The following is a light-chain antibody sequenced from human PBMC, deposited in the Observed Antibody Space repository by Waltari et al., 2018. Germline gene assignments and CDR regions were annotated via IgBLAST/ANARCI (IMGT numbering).Light chain of an antibody. CDR2: EDN. CDR3: YSTDIQGDPS. Sequence: YDPTQPPSAAVSPGQPARITCSGDAFPRIYAYWYQQKSGQAPVLVIYEDNKRPSGIPERFSGSSSGTMATLTLSGAQVEDEADYYCYSTDIQGDPSFGGGTTLTVL. CDR1: AFPRIY. V-gene: IGLV3-10*01. J-gene: IGLJ2*01.